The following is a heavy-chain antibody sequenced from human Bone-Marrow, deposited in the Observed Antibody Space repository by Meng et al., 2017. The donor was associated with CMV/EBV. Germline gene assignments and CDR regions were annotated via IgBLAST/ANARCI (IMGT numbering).Heavy chain of an antibody. CDR2: MNPNTGNT. CDR3: ARGGGTVRFLEHLNY. V-gene: IGHV1-8*01. Sequence: ASVKVSCKASGYTFTSYDINWVRQATGQGLEWMGWMNPNTGNTGVAQKFQDRVTMTRDTSITTAYMELSSLRSEDTAVYYCARGGGTVRFLEHLNYWGQGTLVTVSS. CDR1: GYTFTSYD. D-gene: IGHD3-3*01. J-gene: IGHJ4*02.